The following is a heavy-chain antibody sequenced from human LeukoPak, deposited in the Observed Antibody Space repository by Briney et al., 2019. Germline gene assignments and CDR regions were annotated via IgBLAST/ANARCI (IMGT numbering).Heavy chain of an antibody. D-gene: IGHD3-22*01. CDR2: IIPIFGIA. V-gene: IGHV1-69*04. CDR3: ATTYYYDSSGLYY. Sequence: SVKVSCKASGGPIRSYAISWVRQAPGQGLEWMGRIIPIFGIANYSQKFPGRVTITADKSTSTAYMELSSLRSEDTAVYYCATTYYYDSSGLYYWGQGTLVTVSS. CDR1: GGPIRSYA. J-gene: IGHJ4*02.